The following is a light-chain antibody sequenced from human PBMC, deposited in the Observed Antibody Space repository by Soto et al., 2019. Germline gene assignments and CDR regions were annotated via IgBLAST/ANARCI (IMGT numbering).Light chain of an antibody. V-gene: IGKV3-11*01. CDR2: DAS. J-gene: IGKJ5*01. CDR3: QQYNNWPPIT. Sequence: EIVLTQSPATLSLSPGERATLSCRASQSVSSSLAWYQQKPGQAPRLLIYDASNRAPGTPARLSGSGSGTDFTLTISSLEPEDFAVYYCQQYNNWPPITFGQGTRLEIK. CDR1: QSVSSS.